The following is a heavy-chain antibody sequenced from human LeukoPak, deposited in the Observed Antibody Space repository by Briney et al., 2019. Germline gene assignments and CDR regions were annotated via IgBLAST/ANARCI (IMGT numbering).Heavy chain of an antibody. Sequence: GGSLRLSCAASGFTFSRHSINWVRQAPGKGLEWVSSISSSSSYIYYADSVKGRFTISRDNAKNSLYLQMNSLRADDTAVYYCAMKAVPRPRLHDAFDFWGQGTVVSVSS. CDR2: ISSSSSYI. D-gene: IGHD5-24*01. V-gene: IGHV3-21*04. CDR3: AMKAVPRPRLHDAFDF. CDR1: GFTFSRHS. J-gene: IGHJ3*01.